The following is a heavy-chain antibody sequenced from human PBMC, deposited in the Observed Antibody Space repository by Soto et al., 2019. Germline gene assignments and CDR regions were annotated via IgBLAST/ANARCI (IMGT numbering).Heavy chain of an antibody. J-gene: IGHJ5*02. Sequence: QVQLVQSGAEVKKPGSSVKVSCKASGGTFSSYTISWVRQAPGQGLEWMGRIIPILGIANYAQKFQGRVTITADKSTSTAYRELSSLRSEDTAVYYCARTGIAAAGTFLLGWFDPWGQGTLVTVSS. V-gene: IGHV1-69*02. CDR3: ARTGIAAAGTFLLGWFDP. CDR2: IIPILGIA. D-gene: IGHD6-13*01. CDR1: GGTFSSYT.